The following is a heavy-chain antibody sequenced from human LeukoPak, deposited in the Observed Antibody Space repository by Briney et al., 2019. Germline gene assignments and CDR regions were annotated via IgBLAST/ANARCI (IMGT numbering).Heavy chain of an antibody. CDR3: ARAVGLLWFGELLNYGMDV. CDR2: IYHSGST. D-gene: IGHD3-10*01. J-gene: IGHJ6*04. Sequence: SSETLSLTCAVSGGSISSGGYSWSWIRQPPGKGLEWIGYIYHSGSTYYNPSLKSRVTISVDRSKNQFSLKLSSVTAADTAVYYCARAVGLLWFGELLNYGMDVWGKGTTVTASS. V-gene: IGHV4-30-2*01. CDR1: GGSISSGGYS.